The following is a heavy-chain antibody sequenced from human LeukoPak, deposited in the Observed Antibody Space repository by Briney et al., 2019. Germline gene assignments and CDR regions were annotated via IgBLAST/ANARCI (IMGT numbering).Heavy chain of an antibody. D-gene: IGHD2-2*03. CDR2: IWYDGSNK. V-gene: IGHV3-33*01. CDR3: AREMDSYFDY. CDR1: GFTFSSYG. J-gene: IGHJ4*02. Sequence: GGSLRLSCAASGFTFSSYGMHWVRQAPGEGLEWVAVIWYDGSNKYYADSVKGRFTISRDNSKNTLYLQMNSLRAEDTAVYYCAREMDSYFDYWGQGTLVTVSS.